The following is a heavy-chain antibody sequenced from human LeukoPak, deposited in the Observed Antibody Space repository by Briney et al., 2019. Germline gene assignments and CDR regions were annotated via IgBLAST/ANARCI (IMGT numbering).Heavy chain of an antibody. CDR1: GGTFSSYA. CDR2: IIPIFGTA. V-gene: IGHV1-69*06. Sequence: SVKVSCKASGGTFSSYAISWVRQAPGQGLEWMGRIIPIFGTASYAQKFQGRVTITADKSTSTAYMELSSLRSEDTAVYYCARDPPSSITMVRGDIPHFDYWGQGTLVTVSS. D-gene: IGHD3-10*01. J-gene: IGHJ4*02. CDR3: ARDPPSSITMVRGDIPHFDY.